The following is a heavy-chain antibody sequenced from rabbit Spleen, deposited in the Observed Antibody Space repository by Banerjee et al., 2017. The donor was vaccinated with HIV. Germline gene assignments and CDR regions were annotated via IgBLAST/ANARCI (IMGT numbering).Heavy chain of an antibody. V-gene: IGHV1S40*01. CDR3: ARDLTCVIGWNSDF. CDR2: IYGGGSGSP. J-gene: IGHJ4*01. D-gene: IGHD1-1*01. CDR1: GFSFSSGHD. Sequence: QSLEESGGGLVKPGASLTLTCTASGFSFSSGHDMCWVRQAPGKGLEWIGCIYGGGSGSPYYATWAKGRFTISKTSSTTVALQMTSLTAADTAIYFCARDLTCVIGWNSDFWGLGTLVTVS.